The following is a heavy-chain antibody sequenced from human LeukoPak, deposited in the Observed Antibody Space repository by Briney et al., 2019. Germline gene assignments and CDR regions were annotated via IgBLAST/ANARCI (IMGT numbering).Heavy chain of an antibody. CDR2: ISYHGSNK. Sequence: GGSLRLSCAASGFTFSSYSMHWVRQAPGKGLERLTLISYHGSNKDYTDSVKGRFTISRDNSKNTLFLQMNSLRAEDTAIYFCARSPERLGQGYLDSWGQGTLVTVSS. D-gene: IGHD3/OR15-3a*01. V-gene: IGHV3-30*04. CDR3: ARSPERLGQGYLDS. CDR1: GFTFSSYS. J-gene: IGHJ4*02.